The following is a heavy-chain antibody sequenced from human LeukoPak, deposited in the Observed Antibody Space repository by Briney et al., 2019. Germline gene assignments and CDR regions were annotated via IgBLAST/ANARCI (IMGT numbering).Heavy chain of an antibody. Sequence: PSETLSLTCSFSGDSISSGYYWGWIRQPPGKGLEWIGSIYYSGSTYYNPSLKSRVTISVDTSKNQFSLKLSSVTAADTAVYYCARAGYYYDSSGYPDYWGQGTLVTVSS. J-gene: IGHJ4*02. D-gene: IGHD3-22*01. V-gene: IGHV4-38-2*02. CDR3: ARAGYYYDSSGYPDY. CDR1: GDSISSGYY. CDR2: IYYSGST.